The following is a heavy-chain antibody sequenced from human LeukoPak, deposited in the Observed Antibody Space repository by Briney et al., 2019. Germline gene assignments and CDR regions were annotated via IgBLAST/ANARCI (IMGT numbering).Heavy chain of an antibody. CDR3: ARSLGYYYDSSGYPTVV. V-gene: IGHV4-59*01. CDR1: GGSISSYY. Sequence: SETLSPTCTVSGGSISSYYWSWIRQPPGKGLEWIGYIYYSGSTNYNPSLKSRVTISVDTSKNQFSLKLSSVTAADTAVYYCARSLGYYYDSSGYPTVVWGQGTLVTVSS. J-gene: IGHJ4*02. CDR2: IYYSGST. D-gene: IGHD3-22*01.